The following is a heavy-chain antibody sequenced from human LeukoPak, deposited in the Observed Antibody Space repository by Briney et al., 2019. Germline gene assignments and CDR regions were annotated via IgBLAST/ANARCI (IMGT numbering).Heavy chain of an antibody. J-gene: IGHJ4*02. CDR3: ARESLPIVVVPAAIGY. Sequence: GGSLRLSCAASGFTFSSYSMNWVRQAPGKGLEWVSSISSGSSYIYYADSVKGRFTISRDNAKNSLYLQMNSLRAEDTAVYYCARESLPIVVVPAAIGYWGRGTLVTVSS. D-gene: IGHD2-2*01. CDR2: ISSGSSYI. CDR1: GFTFSSYS. V-gene: IGHV3-21*01.